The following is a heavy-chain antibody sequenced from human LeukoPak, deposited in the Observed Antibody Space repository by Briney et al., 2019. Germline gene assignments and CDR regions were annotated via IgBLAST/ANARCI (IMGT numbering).Heavy chain of an antibody. CDR3: ARGGYCSGGSCYPDY. J-gene: IGHJ4*02. CDR2: IILSGRT. V-gene: IGHV4-34*01. CDR1: GGSFSGFY. D-gene: IGHD2-15*01. Sequence: SETLSLTCAVYGGSFSGFYWSWIRQPPGKGLEWIGEIILSGRTHYNPSLKSRVTTSVDTSNNHFSLKLSSVTAADTAVYYCARGGYCSGGSCYPDYWGQGTLVTVSS.